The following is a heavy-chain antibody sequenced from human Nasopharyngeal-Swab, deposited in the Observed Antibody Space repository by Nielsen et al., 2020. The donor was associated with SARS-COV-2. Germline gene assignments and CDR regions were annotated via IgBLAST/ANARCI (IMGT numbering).Heavy chain of an antibody. CDR2: IYPGDSDT. V-gene: IGHV5-51*01. D-gene: IGHD6-6*01. Sequence: VRQMPGKGLEWMGIIYPGDSDTIYSPSFQGQVAISADMSISTAYLQWSSLKSSDTAMYYCARLDEYSSSGFDYWGQGTLVTVSS. CDR3: ARLDEYSSSGFDY. J-gene: IGHJ4*02.